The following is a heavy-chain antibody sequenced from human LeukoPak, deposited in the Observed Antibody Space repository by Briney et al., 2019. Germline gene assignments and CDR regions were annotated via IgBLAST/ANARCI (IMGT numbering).Heavy chain of an antibody. CDR3: TRVATYELDY. J-gene: IGHJ4*02. D-gene: IGHD5-12*01. Sequence: SSETLSLTCTGSAVSISSSSYYWRWLRQPPGRGLEWSGSIYYSGSTYYNPALKSRVTISVDTSKNQFSLKLSSVTAADTAVYYCTRVATYELDYWGQGTLVTVSS. CDR1: AVSISSSSYY. CDR2: IYYSGST. V-gene: IGHV4-39*01.